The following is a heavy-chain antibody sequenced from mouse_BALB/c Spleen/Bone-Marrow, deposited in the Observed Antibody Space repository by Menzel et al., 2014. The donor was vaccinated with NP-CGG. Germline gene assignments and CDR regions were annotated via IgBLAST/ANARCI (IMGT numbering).Heavy chain of an antibody. Sequence: VQLQQSGAELAKPGASVKMSCKASGYTFTSYWMHWVNQRPGQGLEWIGYINPSTGYTDYNRKFNDKATLTADKSSSTAYMQLSSLTSKDSAVYYCARGNPLYAMDYWGQGTSVTVSS. CDR2: INPSTGYT. V-gene: IGHV1-7*01. J-gene: IGHJ4*01. D-gene: IGHD2-1*01. CDR1: GYTFTSYW. CDR3: ARGNPLYAMDY.